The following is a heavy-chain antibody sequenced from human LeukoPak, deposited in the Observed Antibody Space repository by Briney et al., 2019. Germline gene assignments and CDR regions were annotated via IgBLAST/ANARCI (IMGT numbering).Heavy chain of an antibody. CDR2: ISYDGSNK. CDR3: ARDKMRVTIFGVVIPTYYYYGMDI. Sequence: GGSLRLCCAASGFTFSSYAMHWVRQAPGKGLEWVAVISYDGSNKYYADSVKGRFTISRDNSKNTLYLQMNSLRAEDTAVYYCARDKMRVTIFGVVIPTYYYYGMDIWGQGTTVTVSS. CDR1: GFTFSSYA. D-gene: IGHD3-3*01. J-gene: IGHJ6*02. V-gene: IGHV3-30*04.